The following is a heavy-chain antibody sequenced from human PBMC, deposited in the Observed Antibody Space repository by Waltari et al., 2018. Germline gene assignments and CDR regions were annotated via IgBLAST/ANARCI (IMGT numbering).Heavy chain of an antibody. J-gene: IGHJ6*03. V-gene: IGHV4-34*01. D-gene: IGHD3-16*01. CDR1: GGSFSGYY. CDR2: INHSGST. Sequence: QVQLQQWGAGLLKPSETLSLTCAVYGGSFSGYYWSWIRQPPGKGLEWIGEINHSGSTNYTPSLKSRVTISVDTSKNQFSLKLISVTAADTAVYYCARQADGGSYYYYMDVWGKGTTVTISS. CDR3: ARQADGGSYYYYMDV.